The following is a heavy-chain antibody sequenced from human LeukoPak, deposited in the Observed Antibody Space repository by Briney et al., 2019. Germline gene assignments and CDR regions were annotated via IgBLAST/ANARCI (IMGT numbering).Heavy chain of an antibody. V-gene: IGHV5-51*01. CDR1: GYRFTSYW. CDR3: ARRRFWSGQFNFDY. J-gene: IGHJ4*02. D-gene: IGHD3-3*01. CDR2: IYPGDSDT. Sequence: GESLKISCEASGYRFTSYWIGWVRQMPGKGLEWMGIIYPGDSDTRYSPSFQGQVTISADKSISTAYLQWSSLKASDTAMYYCARRRFWSGQFNFDYWGQGTLVTVSS.